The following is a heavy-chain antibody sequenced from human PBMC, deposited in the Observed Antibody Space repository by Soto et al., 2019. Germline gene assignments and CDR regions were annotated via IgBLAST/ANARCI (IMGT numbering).Heavy chain of an antibody. J-gene: IGHJ6*02. D-gene: IGHD3-9*01. CDR3: ARDRYFDWAYYYYGMDV. CDR2: ISSSGSTI. CDR1: GFTFSDYY. Sequence: GGSLRLSCAASGFTFSDYYMSWIRQAPGKGLEWVSYISSSGSTIYYADSVKGRFTISRDNAKNSLSLQMNSLSADDTAVYYCARDRYFDWAYYYYGMDVWGQGTTVTVSS. V-gene: IGHV3-11*01.